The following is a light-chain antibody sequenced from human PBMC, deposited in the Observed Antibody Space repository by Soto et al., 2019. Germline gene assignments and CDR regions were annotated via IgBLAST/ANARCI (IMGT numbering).Light chain of an antibody. V-gene: IGKV1-9*01. CDR3: QQLNSYPRT. Sequence: IQLTQSPSSLSASVGDRDTITCRASQGISSYLAWYQQKPGKAPKLLIYAASTLQSEVPSRFSGSGSGTDFTLTISSLQPEDFATYYCQQLNSYPRTFGQGTKVDIK. J-gene: IGKJ1*01. CDR2: AAS. CDR1: QGISSY.